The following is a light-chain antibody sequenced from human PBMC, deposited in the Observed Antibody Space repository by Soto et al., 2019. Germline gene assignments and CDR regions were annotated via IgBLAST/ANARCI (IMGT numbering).Light chain of an antibody. CDR2: AAY. Sequence: EIVLTQSPGTLSLSPGERATLSCGASQSVNSNSLAWYQQKPGQAPRLLFYAAYNRASGVPDRFSASGSGTDFTLTISRLEPEDFAVYHCQQYGSSPLTFGGGTKVEIK. CDR1: QSVNSNS. J-gene: IGKJ4*01. V-gene: IGKV3-20*01. CDR3: QQYGSSPLT.